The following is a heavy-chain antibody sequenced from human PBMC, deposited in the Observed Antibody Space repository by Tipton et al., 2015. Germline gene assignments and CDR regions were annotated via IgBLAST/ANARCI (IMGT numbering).Heavy chain of an antibody. D-gene: IGHD3-9*01. CDR2: FVPVSGIV. CDR1: GGSLSNHV. CDR3: AKGVSFLKQVWPVPFDV. J-gene: IGHJ4*02. Sequence: QLVQSGAEVKKPGSSVKVSCKVNGGSLSNHVVNWVRQAPGQGLEWMGGFVPVSGIVDYAQNFQGRVTITADRSANIVYLELTSLKFEDTAVYYCAKGVSFLKQVWPVPFDVWGQGALVTVSS. V-gene: IGHV1-69*17.